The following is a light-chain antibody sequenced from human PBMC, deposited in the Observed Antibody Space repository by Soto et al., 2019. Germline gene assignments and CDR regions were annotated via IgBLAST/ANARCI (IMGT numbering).Light chain of an antibody. CDR3: AAWDDSLNGVV. J-gene: IGLJ2*01. V-gene: IGLV1-40*01. CDR2: DNS. CDR1: SSNIGAGYD. Sequence: QSVLTQPPSVSGAPGQRVTISCTGSSSNIGAGYDVHWYQQLPGTAPKLLIYDNSNRPSGVPDRFSGSKSGTSASLAISGLQSEDEADYYCAAWDDSLNGVVFGGWTKLTVL.